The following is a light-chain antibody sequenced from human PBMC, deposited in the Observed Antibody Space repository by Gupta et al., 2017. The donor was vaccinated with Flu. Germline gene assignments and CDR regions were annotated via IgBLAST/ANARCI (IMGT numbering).Light chain of an antibody. CDR1: NIGSKS. V-gene: IGLV3-21*02. CDR3: QVWAGNSDDPHWV. Sequence: SSVLIQPPSLSVAPGQTARISCGGDNIGSKSVHWYQQRPGQAPVLVVYDDGDRPSGIPERFSGSNSGDTATLTISRVEAGDEADYYCQVWAGNSDDPHWVFGGGTKLTVV. J-gene: IGLJ3*02. CDR2: DDG.